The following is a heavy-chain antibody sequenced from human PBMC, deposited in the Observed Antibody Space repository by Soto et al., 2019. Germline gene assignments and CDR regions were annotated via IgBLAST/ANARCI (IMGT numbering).Heavy chain of an antibody. V-gene: IGHV4-4*07. CDR2: IYATGTT. CDR3: VRDGTKTLRDWFDP. J-gene: IGHJ5*02. CDR1: GASISGFY. Sequence: SETLSLTCTVSGASISGFYWSWIRKSAGKGLEWIGRIYATGTTDYNPSLKSRVMMSVDTSKKQFSLKLRSVTAADTAVYYCVRDGTKTLRDWFDPWSQGISVTVSS. D-gene: IGHD1-1*01.